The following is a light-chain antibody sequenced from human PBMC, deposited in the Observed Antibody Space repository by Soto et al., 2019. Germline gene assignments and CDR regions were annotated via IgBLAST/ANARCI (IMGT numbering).Light chain of an antibody. V-gene: IGKV3-15*01. CDR2: GAS. Sequence: EIVMTQSPDTLSLSPGQRATLSCRASVSVRTDLAWYQQKPGQAPRLLIYGASTRAAGVPVRFSGSGSGSEFTLTIDTLQSEDFALYYCQQRNTWPPITFGQGTRLEIK. CDR1: VSVRTD. CDR3: QQRNTWPPIT. J-gene: IGKJ5*01.